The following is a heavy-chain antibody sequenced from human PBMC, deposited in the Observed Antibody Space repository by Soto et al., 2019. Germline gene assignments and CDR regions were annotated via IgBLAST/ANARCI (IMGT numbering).Heavy chain of an antibody. CDR1: GYTFKRYA. Sequence: QVQLVQSGAEVKRPGASVRLSFKTSGYTFKRYAMHWVRQAPGQTLEWMGAINVGNGKAKSAQTFEDSLNNPRDTSTTTVYIDLTRLPSEDTAIYFCVREGQWLAGDYWGQGTLVTVSS. CDR2: INVGNGKA. V-gene: IGHV1-3*01. J-gene: IGHJ4*02. D-gene: IGHD6-19*01. CDR3: VREGQWLAGDY.